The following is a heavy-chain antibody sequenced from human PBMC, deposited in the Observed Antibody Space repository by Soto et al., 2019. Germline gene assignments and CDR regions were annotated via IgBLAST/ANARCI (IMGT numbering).Heavy chain of an antibody. CDR3: ARDHGMFLSYYYYGMDV. J-gene: IGHJ6*02. V-gene: IGHV3-30-3*01. Sequence: QVQLVESGGGVVQPGRSLTLSCAASGFTFSRFSMHWVRQAPGKGLAWVAVISYDGSNTHYAGSVKGRFNISRDDSKNTVFLQMNNLRGEDSAVYYCARDHGMFLSYYYYGMDVWGQGTTVSVSS. D-gene: IGHD3-10*02. CDR1: GFTFSRFS. CDR2: ISYDGSNT.